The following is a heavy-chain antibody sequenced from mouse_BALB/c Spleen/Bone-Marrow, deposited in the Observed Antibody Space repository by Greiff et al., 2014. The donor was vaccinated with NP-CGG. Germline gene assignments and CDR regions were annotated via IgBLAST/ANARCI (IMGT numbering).Heavy chain of an antibody. CDR3: AKLNWDEGDY. D-gene: IGHD4-1*01. CDR1: GFSLTDYG. CDR2: IWGGGIT. V-gene: IGHV2-6-5*01. J-gene: IGHJ2*01. Sequence: QVQLQQSRPGLVAPSQSLSITCTVSGFSLTDYGVSWIRQPPGKGLEWLGVIWGGGITYYNSTLKSRLSISKDNSKNQVFLKMNSLQTDDTAMYYCAKLNWDEGDYWGQGTTLTVSS.